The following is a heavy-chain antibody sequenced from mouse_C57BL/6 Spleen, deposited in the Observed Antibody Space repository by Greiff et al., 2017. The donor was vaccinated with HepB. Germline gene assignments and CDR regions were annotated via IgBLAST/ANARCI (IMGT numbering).Heavy chain of an antibody. CDR2: IDPETGGT. CDR3: TRWGWLLRGDWYFDV. V-gene: IGHV1-15*01. Sequence: VQLQQSGAELVRPGASVTLSCKASGYTFTDYEMHWVKQTPVHGLEWIGAIDPETGGTAYNQKFKGKAILTADKSSSTAYMELRSLTSEDSAVYYCTRWGWLLRGDWYFDVWGTGTTVTVSS. CDR1: GYTFTDYE. D-gene: IGHD2-3*01. J-gene: IGHJ1*03.